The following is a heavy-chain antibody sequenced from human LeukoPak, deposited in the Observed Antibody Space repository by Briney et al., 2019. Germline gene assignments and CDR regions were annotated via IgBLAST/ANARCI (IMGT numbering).Heavy chain of an antibody. CDR1: GGSLSSGNDY. Sequence: SETLSLTCSVSGGSLSSGNDYWLWIRQPPGKGLEWIGGIYYSGSTYYIPSLKSRVTISVDSSKNQFSLKLSSVTAADTAVYYCARREKTGKFDPWGQGTLVTVSS. CDR2: IYYSGST. J-gene: IGHJ5*02. CDR3: ARREKTGKFDP. D-gene: IGHD1-1*01. V-gene: IGHV4-39*01.